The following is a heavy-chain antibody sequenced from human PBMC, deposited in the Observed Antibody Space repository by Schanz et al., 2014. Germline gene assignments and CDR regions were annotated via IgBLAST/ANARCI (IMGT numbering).Heavy chain of an antibody. CDR2: IYSGIGA. CDR3: ARANYRRKINFDY. CDR1: GFTFSDHY. Sequence: VQLVESGGGLVQPGGSLRLSCAASGFTFSDHYMDWVRQAPGKGLEWVSVIYSGIGAYYADSVKDRFTVSRDNSKNTVYLQMNRLGAEDAAVYYCARANYRRKINFDYWGRGTLVTVSS. J-gene: IGHJ4*02. D-gene: IGHD3-10*01. V-gene: IGHV3-66*01.